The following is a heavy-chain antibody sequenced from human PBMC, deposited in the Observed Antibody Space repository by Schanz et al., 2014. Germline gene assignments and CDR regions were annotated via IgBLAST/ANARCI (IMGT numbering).Heavy chain of an antibody. CDR2: IGGSGDST. D-gene: IGHD3-10*01. Sequence: EVQLLESGGGLVQPGGSLRLSCVASGFTFSSYAMSWVRQAPGKGLEWVSGIGGSGDSTHYADSVKGRFIISRDNSKNTLYLQVNSLRADDTAVYYCAKDQGSYGSGSYSYFDYWGQGTLATVSS. J-gene: IGHJ4*02. CDR1: GFTFSSYA. V-gene: IGHV3-23*01. CDR3: AKDQGSYGSGSYSYFDY.